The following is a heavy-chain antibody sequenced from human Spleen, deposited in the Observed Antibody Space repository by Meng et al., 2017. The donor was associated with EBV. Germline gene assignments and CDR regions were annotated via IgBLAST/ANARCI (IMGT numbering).Heavy chain of an antibody. CDR1: GGTFNSDA. J-gene: IGHJ4*02. CDR2: LIPMSGAP. Sequence: QVGQPGAEVKKPGSSVMVSCGTSGGTFNSDAVSWVRQDPGQWLEWIGGLIPMSGAPHYAQKFQGRVTITADESTSTHYMDLSNLRSDDTAMYYCASESGRGFTPDYWGQGTLVTVSS. D-gene: IGHD3-10*01. V-gene: IGHV1-69*01. CDR3: ASESGRGFTPDY.